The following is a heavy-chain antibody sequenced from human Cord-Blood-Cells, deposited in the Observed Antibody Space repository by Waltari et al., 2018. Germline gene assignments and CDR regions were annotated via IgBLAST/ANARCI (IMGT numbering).Heavy chain of an antibody. CDR3: AREDY. CDR2: ISYDGSNK. J-gene: IGHJ4*02. Sequence: QVQLVESGGGVVQHGRSLRLSCAASGFTFSSYAMHWVRQAPGKGLEWVAVISYDGSNKYYADSVKGRFTISRDNSKNTLYLQMNSLRAEDTAVYYCAREDYWGQGTLVTVSS. V-gene: IGHV3-30-3*01. CDR1: GFTFSSYA.